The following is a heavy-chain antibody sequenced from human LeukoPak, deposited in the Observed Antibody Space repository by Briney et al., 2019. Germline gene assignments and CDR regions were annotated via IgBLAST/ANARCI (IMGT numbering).Heavy chain of an antibody. J-gene: IGHJ5*02. CDR3: TTGYSSGWYRLT. D-gene: IGHD6-19*01. Sequence: GGSLRLSCAASGFTFSSYSMNWVRQAPGKGLEWVSSISSSSSYIYYADSVKGRFTISRDNAKNSLYLQMNSLKTEDTAVYYCTTGYSSGWYRLTWGQGTLVTVSS. CDR2: ISSSSSYI. V-gene: IGHV3-21*03. CDR1: GFTFSSYS.